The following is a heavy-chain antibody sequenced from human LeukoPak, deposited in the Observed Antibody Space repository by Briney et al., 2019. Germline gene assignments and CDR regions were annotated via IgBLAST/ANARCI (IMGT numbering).Heavy chain of an antibody. CDR2: TYFTSEWYT. CDR1: GDSDSSNRVT. V-gene: IGHV6-1*01. CDR3: ARDQSWTTGFDI. D-gene: IGHD2-8*02. Sequence: SQTLSLTCAIFGDSDSSNRVTWNWIRQSPSRGLEWLGRTYFTSEWYTAYAVSVKSRIIITPDTSKNHFSLQLNSMTPEDTAVYFCARDQSWTTGFDIWGQGTMVTVSS. J-gene: IGHJ3*02.